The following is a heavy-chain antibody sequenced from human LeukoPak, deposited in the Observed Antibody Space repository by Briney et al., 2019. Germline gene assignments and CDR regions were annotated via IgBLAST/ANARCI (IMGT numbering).Heavy chain of an antibody. CDR3: ARGYCSGGSCLHLDY. V-gene: IGHV4-34*01. CDR1: GGSFSGYY. J-gene: IGHJ4*02. D-gene: IGHD2-15*01. CDR2: INHSGST. Sequence: SETLSLTCAVYGGSFSGYYWSWIRQPPGKGLEWIGEINHSGSTNYNPSLKSRVTISVDTSKNQFSLKLSSVTAADTAVYYCARGYCSGGSCLHLDYWGQGTLVTVS.